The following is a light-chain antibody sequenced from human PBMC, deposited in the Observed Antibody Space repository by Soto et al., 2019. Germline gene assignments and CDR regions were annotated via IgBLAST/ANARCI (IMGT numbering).Light chain of an antibody. J-gene: IGKJ4*01. CDR3: QQSYSTPLT. V-gene: IGKV1-39*01. CDR2: AAS. Sequence: DIQMTQSPASLSASVGDRVTITCLASQSISSYLNWYQQKPGKAPKLLIYAASSLQSWVPSRFSGSGSGTDFTLTISSLQPEDFATYYCQQSYSTPLTFGGGTKVDIK. CDR1: QSISSY.